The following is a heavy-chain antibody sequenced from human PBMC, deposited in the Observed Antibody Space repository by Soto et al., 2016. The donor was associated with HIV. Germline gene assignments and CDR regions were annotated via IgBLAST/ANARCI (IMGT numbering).Heavy chain of an antibody. CDR2: ISNSGSST. J-gene: IGHJ4*02. Sequence: EVQLLESGGGLVQPGGPVRLSCAASGFTFSSYAMSWVRQAPGKGLEWVSIISNSGSSTYYADSVKGRFTISRDNSKNTLYLQMNSLRAEDTAVYYCAKDSGSAVAAPFDFWGQGTLVTVFS. CDR1: GFTFSSYA. CDR3: AKDSGSAVAAPFDF. D-gene: IGHD6-19*01. V-gene: IGHV3-23*01.